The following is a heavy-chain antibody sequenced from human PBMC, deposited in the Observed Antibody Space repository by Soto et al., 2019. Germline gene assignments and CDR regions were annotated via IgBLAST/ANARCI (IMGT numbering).Heavy chain of an antibody. V-gene: IGHV3-66*01. Sequence: EVQLVESGGGLVQPGGSLRLSCAASGFTVSSNYMTWFRKAPGKGLEWVSVLFTNGATLYADSVKGRFTISRDNSKNTLFLQMNFLRAEDTAVYYCARDQGVPVTAWGQGTLVTVSS. D-gene: IGHD6-19*01. CDR1: GFTVSSNY. CDR3: ARDQGVPVTA. CDR2: LFTNGAT. J-gene: IGHJ5*02.